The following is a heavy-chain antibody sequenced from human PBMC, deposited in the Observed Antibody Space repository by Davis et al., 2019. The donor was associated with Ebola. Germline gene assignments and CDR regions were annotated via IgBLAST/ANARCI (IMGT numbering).Heavy chain of an antibody. CDR2: TKEDGSEK. V-gene: IGHV3-7*03. D-gene: IGHD3-3*01. J-gene: IGHJ6*02. CDR3: ARDGVWDDFWIGFMDV. Sequence: PGGSLRLSCAASGFTFSSYWMSWVRQAPGKGLEWVANTKEDGSEKYYVDSVKGRFTISRDNAKNSLHLQVNSLRAEDTAVYYCARDGVWDDFWIGFMDVWGQGTTVTVSS. CDR1: GFTFSSYW.